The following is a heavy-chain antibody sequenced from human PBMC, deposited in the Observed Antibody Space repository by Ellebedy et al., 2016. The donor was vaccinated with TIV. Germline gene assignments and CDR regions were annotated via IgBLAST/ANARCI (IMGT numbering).Heavy chain of an antibody. Sequence: PGGSLRLSCAASGFIFSNAWMHWVRQAPGKGPVWVSRIRSDGSTINYAASVKGRFTISRDNAKNTLYLQMNNLRAEDTAVYYCAAWNDGYWGQGTLVSVSS. J-gene: IGHJ4*02. V-gene: IGHV3-74*01. CDR1: GFIFSNAW. CDR2: IRSDGSTI. D-gene: IGHD1-1*01. CDR3: AAWNDGY.